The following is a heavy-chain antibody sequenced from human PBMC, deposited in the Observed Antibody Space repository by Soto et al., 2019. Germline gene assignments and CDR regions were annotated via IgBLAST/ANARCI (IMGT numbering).Heavy chain of an antibody. D-gene: IGHD6-6*01. Sequence: EVQLAESGGGLVQPGRSLRLSCAASGFTFDDYAMHWVRQAPGKGLEWVSGISWNSGSIGYADSVKGRFTISRDNAKNSLYLQMNSLRAEDTALYYCAKDPLSSSSGKNAFDIWGQGTMVTVSS. V-gene: IGHV3-9*01. CDR3: AKDPLSSSSGKNAFDI. CDR1: GFTFDDYA. CDR2: ISWNSGSI. J-gene: IGHJ3*02.